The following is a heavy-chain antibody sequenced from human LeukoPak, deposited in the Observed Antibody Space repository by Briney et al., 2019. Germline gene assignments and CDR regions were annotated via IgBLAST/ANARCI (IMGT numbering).Heavy chain of an antibody. Sequence: ASVKVSCKASGGTFSSYAISWVRQAPGQGLEWMGRIIPILGIANYAQKFQGRVTITADKSTSTAYMELSSLRSEDTAVYYCATDRFHGIAVAFSWGQGTLVTVSS. D-gene: IGHD6-19*01. CDR1: GGTFSSYA. CDR3: ATDRFHGIAVAFS. J-gene: IGHJ4*02. V-gene: IGHV1-69*04. CDR2: IIPILGIA.